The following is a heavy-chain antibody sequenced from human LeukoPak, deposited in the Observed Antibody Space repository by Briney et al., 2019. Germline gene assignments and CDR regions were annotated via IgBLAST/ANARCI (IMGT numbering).Heavy chain of an antibody. CDR3: ARGDNWNSYYYYYMDV. CDR1: GFTFSSYW. J-gene: IGHJ6*03. CDR2: IKQDGSEK. D-gene: IGHD1-7*01. V-gene: IGHV3-7*01. Sequence: GGSLRLSCAASGFTFSSYWMSWVRQAPGKGLEWVANIKQDGSEKYYVDSVKGRFTISRDNAKNSLYLQMNSLRAEDTAVYYCARGDNWNSYYYYYMDVWGKGTTVTVFS.